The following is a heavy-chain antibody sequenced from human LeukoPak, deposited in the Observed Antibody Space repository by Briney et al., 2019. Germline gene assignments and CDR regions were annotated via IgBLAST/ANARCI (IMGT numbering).Heavy chain of an antibody. J-gene: IGHJ4*02. Sequence: SETLSLTCTVSGASISGSSYYWGWIRQPPGKGLEWIGSIYYSGGTYYNPSLKSRVTISVDTSKNQFSLKLSSVTAADTAVYYCARLCGNYQNYFDYWGQGTLVTVSS. D-gene: IGHD1-26*01. CDR3: ARLCGNYQNYFDY. V-gene: IGHV4-39*01. CDR2: IYYSGGT. CDR1: GASISGSSYY.